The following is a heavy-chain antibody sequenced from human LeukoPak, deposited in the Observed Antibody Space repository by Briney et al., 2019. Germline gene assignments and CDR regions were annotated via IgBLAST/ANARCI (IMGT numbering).Heavy chain of an antibody. CDR2: IYYSGST. D-gene: IGHD2-2*01. Sequence: PSQTLSLTCTVSGGSISSGGYYWSWIRQHPGKGLEWIGYIYYSGSTYYNPSLKSRVTISVDTSKNQFSLKLSSVTAADTAVYYCARTYRLEPTDWFDPWGQGTLVTVSS. V-gene: IGHV4-31*03. CDR3: ARTYRLEPTDWFDP. CDR1: GGSISSGGYY. J-gene: IGHJ5*02.